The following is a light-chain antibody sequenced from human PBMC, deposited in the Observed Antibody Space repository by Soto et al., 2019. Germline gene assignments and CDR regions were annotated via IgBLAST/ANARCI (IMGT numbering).Light chain of an antibody. J-gene: IGKJ5*01. CDR1: QSISSW. CDR3: QQYNSYPYT. Sequence: TQSPSTLSASVGDRVTITFRASQSISSWLAWYQQKPGKAPKLLIYDASSLESGVPSRFSGSGSGTEFTLTISSLQPDDFATYYCQQYNSYPYTFGHGTRLEIK. CDR2: DAS. V-gene: IGKV1-5*01.